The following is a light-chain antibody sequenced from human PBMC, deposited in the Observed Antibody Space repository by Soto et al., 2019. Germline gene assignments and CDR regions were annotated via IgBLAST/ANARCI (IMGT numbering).Light chain of an antibody. V-gene: IGKV1-5*01. CDR3: QHHNSYYLT. CDR1: QSISSW. J-gene: IGKJ1*01. CDR2: DAS. Sequence: DIQMTQSPSTLSASVGDRVTITCRASQSISSWLAWYQQKPGKAPKLLIYDASSLESGVPSRFSRSASGKELTLPTSRLQPEEFATHFCQHHNSYYLTLGQGTKVDIK.